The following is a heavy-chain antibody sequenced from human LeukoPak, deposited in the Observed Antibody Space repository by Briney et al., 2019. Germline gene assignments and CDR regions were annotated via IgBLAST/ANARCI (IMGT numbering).Heavy chain of an antibody. Sequence: SETLSLTCAVYGGSFSGYYWSWIRQPPGKGPEWIGEINHSGSTNYNPSLKSRVTISVDTSKNQFSLKLSSVTAADTAVYYCARAYYDFWSGRYFDYWGQGTLVTVSS. V-gene: IGHV4-34*01. J-gene: IGHJ4*02. CDR1: GGSFSGYY. CDR3: ARAYYDFWSGRYFDY. CDR2: INHSGST. D-gene: IGHD3-3*01.